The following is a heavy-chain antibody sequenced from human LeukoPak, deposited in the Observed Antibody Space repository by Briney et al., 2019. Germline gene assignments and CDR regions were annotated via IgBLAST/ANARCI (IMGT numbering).Heavy chain of an antibody. D-gene: IGHD1-26*01. CDR1: GFTFDDYG. Sequence: GGSLRLSCAASGFTFDDYGMNWVRQAPGRGREWVSGIKWNGGNTNYADSVKGRFTISRDNAKNSLYLQINSLRAEDTALYYCARGHYLDYYYYYMDVWGKGTTVTVSS. V-gene: IGHV3-20*04. CDR3: ARGHYLDYYYYYMDV. J-gene: IGHJ6*03. CDR2: IKWNGGNT.